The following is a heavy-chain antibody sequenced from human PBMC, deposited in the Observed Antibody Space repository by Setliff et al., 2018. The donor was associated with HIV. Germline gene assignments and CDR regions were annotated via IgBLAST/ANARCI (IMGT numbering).Heavy chain of an antibody. Sequence: SETLSLTCGVNGGSFSDYYWNWIRQPPGKGLEWIGEINHSGSTNCNTYLKSRFTISVDTSKNQFSLKVNSATAADTAVYYCARGARLLAGYSDRWDYYYMAVWGKGTTVTVSS. CDR3: ARGARLLAGYSDRWDYYYMAV. V-gene: IGHV4-34*01. D-gene: IGHD6-13*01. CDR1: GGSFSDYY. CDR2: INHSGST. J-gene: IGHJ6*03.